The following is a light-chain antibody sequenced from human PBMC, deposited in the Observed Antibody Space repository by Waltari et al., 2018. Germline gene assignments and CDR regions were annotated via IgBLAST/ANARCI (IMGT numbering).Light chain of an antibody. CDR2: RNT. CDR1: SSNIGAAYD. V-gene: IGLV1-40*01. J-gene: IGLJ2*01. CDR3: QSYDTSLRSSV. Sequence: QSVLTQPPSVSGAPGQRVTISRTGSSSNIGAAYDVHWYQQIPGTAPKLLIYRNTNRPSGVPDRFSGSKSGTSASLAITGLQAEDEADYYCQSYDTSLRSSVFGGGTKLTVL.